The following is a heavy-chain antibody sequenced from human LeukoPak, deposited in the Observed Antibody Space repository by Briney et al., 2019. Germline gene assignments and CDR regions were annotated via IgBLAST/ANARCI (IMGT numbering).Heavy chain of an antibody. J-gene: IGHJ4*02. Sequence: GGSLRLSCAASGFSFSGYWMTWVRQAPGKGVEWVANIKEDGSEKYYADFVKGRSTISRDNAKNSLDLQMNSLRAEDTAVYYCARRGSTDYWGQGTLVTVSS. D-gene: IGHD2/OR15-2a*01. CDR3: ARRGSTDY. CDR1: GFSFSGYW. V-gene: IGHV3-7*03. CDR2: IKEDGSEK.